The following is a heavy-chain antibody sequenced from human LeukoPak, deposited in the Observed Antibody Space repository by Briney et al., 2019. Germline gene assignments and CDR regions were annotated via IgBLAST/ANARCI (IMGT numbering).Heavy chain of an antibody. J-gene: IGHJ4*02. V-gene: IGHV4-59*01. CDR1: GSSINADY. CDR3: AREGDYYDSGGYYRIDF. D-gene: IGHD3-22*01. Sequence: SETMSLTCTVSGSSINADYWSWIRQPPGKGLEWIGYVYHSGSTNYNPSLKSRVTMSVDTSDNQFSLKLSSVTAADTAMYYCAREGDYYDSGGYYRIDFWGQGTLVTVSS. CDR2: VYHSGST.